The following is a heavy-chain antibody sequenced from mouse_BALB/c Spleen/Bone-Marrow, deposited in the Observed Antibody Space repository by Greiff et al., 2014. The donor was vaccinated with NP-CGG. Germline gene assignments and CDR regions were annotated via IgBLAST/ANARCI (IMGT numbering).Heavy chain of an antibody. CDR2: IHYSGIT. V-gene: IGHV3-1*02. Sequence: EVQLQQSGPDLVKPSQSLSLTCTVTGYSITSYYSWHWIRQFPGSKLEWMGYIHYSGITVYNPSLKSRISTTRDTSNNQFFLQLNSVTTEDTATYYCARFAGTPYTMDYWGQGTSVTVSS. J-gene: IGHJ4*01. CDR3: ARFAGTPYTMDY. D-gene: IGHD4-1*01. CDR1: GYSITSYYS.